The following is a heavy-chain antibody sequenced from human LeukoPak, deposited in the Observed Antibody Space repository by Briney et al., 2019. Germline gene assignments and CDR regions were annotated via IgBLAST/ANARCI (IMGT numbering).Heavy chain of an antibody. CDR3: ARDRSVATPFDY. V-gene: IGHV3-48*01. J-gene: IGHJ4*02. CDR2: ISTSSTTI. D-gene: IGHD5-12*01. CDR1: GFIFSNYG. Sequence: GGSLRLSCAASGFIFSNYGMNWVRQAPGKGLEWVSYISTSSTTIYYADSVRGRFTISRDNAKHSLYLQMNSPRAEDTAVYYCARDRSVATPFDYWGQGTLVTVSS.